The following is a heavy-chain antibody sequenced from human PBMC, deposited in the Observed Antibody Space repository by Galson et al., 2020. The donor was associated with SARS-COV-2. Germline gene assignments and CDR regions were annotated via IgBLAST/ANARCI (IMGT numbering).Heavy chain of an antibody. CDR3: TRYYDFWSGYYSSPYYFDY. CDR2: IRSKAYGGTT. Sequence: GGSLRLSCTASGFTFGDYAMSWFRQAPGKGLEWVGFIRSKAYGGTTEYAASVKGRFTISRDDSKSIAYLQMNSLKTEDTAVYYCTRYYDFWSGYYSSPYYFDYWGQGTLVTVSS. D-gene: IGHD3-3*01. J-gene: IGHJ4*02. CDR1: GFTFGDYA. V-gene: IGHV3-49*03.